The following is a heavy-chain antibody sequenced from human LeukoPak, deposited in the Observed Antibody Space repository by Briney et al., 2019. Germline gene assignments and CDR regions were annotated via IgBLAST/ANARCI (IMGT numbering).Heavy chain of an antibody. Sequence: ASVKVSCKASGYTFTSYAISWVRQAPGQGLEWMGWITSYNGNTNYAQKLHGRVTMTTDTSTSTAYMELRRLTSDDTAVYYCARGVGLAAAGPNWFDPWGQGTLVTVSS. J-gene: IGHJ5*02. D-gene: IGHD6-13*01. CDR1: GYTFTSYA. CDR2: ITSYNGNT. V-gene: IGHV1-18*01. CDR3: ARGVGLAAAGPNWFDP.